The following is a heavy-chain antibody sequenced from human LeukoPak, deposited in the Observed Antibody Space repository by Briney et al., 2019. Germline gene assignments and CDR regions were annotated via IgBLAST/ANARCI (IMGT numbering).Heavy chain of an antibody. CDR1: GFTLSLAW. Sequence: GGSLGLSCATSGFTLSLAWMHWVRQAPGKGLEWVSRIKYDGSYTNYADSVKGRFTISRDNARNTLSLHMISLRAEDTAVYFCVRDGDAYNFDFWGQGVLVTVSS. CDR2: IKYDGSYT. J-gene: IGHJ4*02. CDR3: VRDGDAYNFDF. V-gene: IGHV3-74*01. D-gene: IGHD5-24*01.